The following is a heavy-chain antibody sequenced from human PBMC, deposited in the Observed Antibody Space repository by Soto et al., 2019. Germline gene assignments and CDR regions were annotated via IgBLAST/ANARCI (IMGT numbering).Heavy chain of an antibody. CDR1: GYTFTSYG. V-gene: IGHV1-18*01. J-gene: IGHJ5*02. D-gene: IGHD2-2*01. Sequence: ASVKVSCKASGYTFTSYGISWVRQAPGQGLEWMGWISAYNGNTNYAQKLRGRVTMTTDTSTSTAYMELRSLRSDDTAVYYCARDPTFIVPAATANWFDPWGQGTLVTVSS. CDR3: ARDPTFIVPAATANWFDP. CDR2: ISAYNGNT.